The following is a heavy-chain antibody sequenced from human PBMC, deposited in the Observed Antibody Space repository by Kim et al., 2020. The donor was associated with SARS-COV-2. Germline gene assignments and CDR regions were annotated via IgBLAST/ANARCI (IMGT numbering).Heavy chain of an antibody. CDR2: ISYDGSNK. J-gene: IGHJ4*02. CDR3: AKGGALDYGDYPYYFDY. D-gene: IGHD4-17*01. Sequence: GGSLRLSCAASGFTFSSYGMHWVRQAPGKGLEWVAVISYDGSNKYYADSVKGRFTISRDNSKNTLYLQMNSLRAEDTAVYYCAKGGALDYGDYPYYFDYWGQGTLVTVSS. CDR1: GFTFSSYG. V-gene: IGHV3-30*18.